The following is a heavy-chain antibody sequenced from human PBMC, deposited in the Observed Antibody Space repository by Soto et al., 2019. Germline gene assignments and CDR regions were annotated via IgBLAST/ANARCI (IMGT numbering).Heavy chain of an antibody. CDR3: AKDTGRLTDYFDY. J-gene: IGHJ4*02. V-gene: IGHV3-9*01. CDR2: ISWNSGSI. Sequence: GGSLRLSCAASGFTFDDYAMHWVRQAPGKGLEWVSGISWNSGSIGYADSVKGRFTISRDNAKNSLYLQMNSLRAEDTALYYCAKDTGRLTDYFDYWGQGTLVTVSS. CDR1: GFTFDDYA.